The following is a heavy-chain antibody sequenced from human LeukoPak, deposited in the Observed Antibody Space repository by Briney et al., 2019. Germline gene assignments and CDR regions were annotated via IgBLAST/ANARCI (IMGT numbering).Heavy chain of an antibody. CDR1: GGSISGHY. CDR2: IHYSGSP. Sequence: SETLSLTCTASGGSISGHYWTWIRQPPGKGLEWIGQIHYSGSPDYNPSLKSRVTISVDTSKNQLSLKVTSVTGADTAVYYCARFGVDYDMDVWGQGTTVTVSS. D-gene: IGHD3-16*01. J-gene: IGHJ6*01. V-gene: IGHV4-59*11. CDR3: ARFGVDYDMDV.